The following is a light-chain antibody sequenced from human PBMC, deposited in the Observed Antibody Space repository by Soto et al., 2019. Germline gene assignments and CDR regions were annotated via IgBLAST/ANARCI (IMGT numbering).Light chain of an antibody. CDR3: QQYNSYIRT. J-gene: IGKJ1*01. CDR1: QSISSW. V-gene: IGKV1-5*01. CDR2: DAS. Sequence: DIQMTQSPSTLSASVGVRVTITCRASQSISSWLAWYQQKPGKAPKLLIYDASSLESGVPSRFSGSGSGTEFTLTISSLQPDDFATYYCQQYNSYIRTFGQGTKVEIK.